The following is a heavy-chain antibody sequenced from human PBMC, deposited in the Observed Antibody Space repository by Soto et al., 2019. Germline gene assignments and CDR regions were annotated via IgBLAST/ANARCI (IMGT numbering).Heavy chain of an antibody. V-gene: IGHV3-30*03. Sequence: PGGSLRLSCVASGFTFRTYAVAWIRQAPGKGLEWVAASSYDGRETFYTDSAKGRFTVSKEMSKNTAFLQMNALRHEDTAVYFCARDSGWPILNFDNWGQGTPVT. CDR1: GFTFRTYA. CDR2: SSYDGRET. CDR3: ARDSGWPILNFDN. D-gene: IGHD3-10*01. J-gene: IGHJ4*02.